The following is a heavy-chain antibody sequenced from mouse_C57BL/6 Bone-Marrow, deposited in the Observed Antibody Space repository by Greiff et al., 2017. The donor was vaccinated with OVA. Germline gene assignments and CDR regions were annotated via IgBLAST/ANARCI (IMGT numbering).Heavy chain of an antibody. CDR2: INYDGSST. D-gene: IGHD4-1*01. J-gene: IGHJ2*01. V-gene: IGHV5-16*01. CDR3: ARDRDWGFDY. CDR1: GFTFSDYY. Sequence: DVKLVESEGGLVQPGSSMKLSCTASGFTFSDYYMAWVRQVPEKGLEWVANINYDGSSTYYLDSLKSRFIISRDNATNTLYLQMSSLKSEDAAKYCCARDRDWGFDYWGQGTTLTVSS.